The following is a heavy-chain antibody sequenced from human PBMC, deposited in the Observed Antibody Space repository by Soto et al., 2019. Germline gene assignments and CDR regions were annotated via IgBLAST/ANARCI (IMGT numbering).Heavy chain of an antibody. V-gene: IGHV1-69*13. CDR3: ASSRGWYGQGMDV. CDR2: IIPIFGTA. Sequence: SVKVSCKXSGGTFSSYAISWVRQAPGQGLEWMGGIIPIFGTANYAQKFQGRVTITADESTSTAYMELSSLRSEDTAVYYCASSRGWYGQGMDVWGQGTTVTVSS. CDR1: GGTFSSYA. J-gene: IGHJ6*02. D-gene: IGHD6-19*01.